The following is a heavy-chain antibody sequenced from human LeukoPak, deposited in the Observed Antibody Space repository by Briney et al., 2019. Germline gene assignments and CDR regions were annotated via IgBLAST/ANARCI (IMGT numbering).Heavy chain of an antibody. CDR3: ARDRPNYHESNGHYYQRDGDH. V-gene: IGHV3-23*01. J-gene: IGHJ5*02. CDR2: MCGSAGCT. Sequence: GGSLRLSCAASGFTFNIYAMSWVRLAPGKGLQWVASMCGSAGCTYYADSVKGRFTISRDNSKNALYLQMNSLRAEDTAIYYCARDRPNYHESNGHYYQRDGDHWGQGTLVTVSS. CDR1: GFTFNIYA. D-gene: IGHD3-22*01.